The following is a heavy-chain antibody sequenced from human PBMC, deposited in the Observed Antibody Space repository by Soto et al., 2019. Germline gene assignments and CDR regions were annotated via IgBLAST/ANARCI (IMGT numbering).Heavy chain of an antibody. Sequence: QVQLQESGPGLVESSQTLSLTCTVSGVSISSGGYYWGWIRQHPGKGLEWIGNIYYSGRTYYNPSLKSRLLKSVDTSKNHFSLNLHSVTASDTVMYFGASVVGGVSEYYFVYSGQGVLVTVSS. D-gene: IGHD2-8*02. V-gene: IGHV4-31*03. J-gene: IGHJ4*02. CDR1: GVSISSGGYY. CDR3: ASVVGGVSEYYFVY. CDR2: IYYSGRT.